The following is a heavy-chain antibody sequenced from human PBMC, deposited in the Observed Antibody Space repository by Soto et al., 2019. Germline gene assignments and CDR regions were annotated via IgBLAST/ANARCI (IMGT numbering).Heavy chain of an antibody. CDR2: IIPIFGTA. Sequence: ASVKVSCKASGGTFSSYAISWVRQAPGQGLEWMGGIIPIFGTANYAQKFQGRVTITADNSTSTAYMELSSLRSEDTAVYYCARYRLYDSSGYYYPNGYYYGMDVWGRGTTVTVSS. V-gene: IGHV1-69*06. D-gene: IGHD3-22*01. CDR3: ARYRLYDSSGYYYPNGYYYGMDV. CDR1: GGTFSSYA. J-gene: IGHJ6*02.